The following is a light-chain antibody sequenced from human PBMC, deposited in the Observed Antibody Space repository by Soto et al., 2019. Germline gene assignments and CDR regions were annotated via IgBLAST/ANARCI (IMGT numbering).Light chain of an antibody. Sequence: EIVMTQSPATLSVSPGERATLSGMASQSVSSYLAWYQQKPGQAPRLLIYDASNRATGIPARFSGSGSGTDFTLTISSLEPEDFAVYYCQQRSNWPRTFGQGTKVDIK. CDR3: QQRSNWPRT. CDR2: DAS. V-gene: IGKV3-11*01. J-gene: IGKJ1*01. CDR1: QSVSSY.